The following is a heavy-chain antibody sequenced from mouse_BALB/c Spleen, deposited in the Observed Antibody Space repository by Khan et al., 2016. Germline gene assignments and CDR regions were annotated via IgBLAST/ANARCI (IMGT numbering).Heavy chain of an antibody. D-gene: IGHD2-2*01. V-gene: IGHV2-9*02. CDR3: ARGGYGYGYAMDY. Sequence: QVQLKESGPGLVAPSQSLSITCTVSGFSLTSYGVHWVRQPPGKGLEWLGVIWAGGSTNYNSALMSRLSISKDNSKSQVFLKMNSLQTDDTAMYYCARGGYGYGYAMDYWGQGTSVTVSS. J-gene: IGHJ4*01. CDR1: GFSLTSYG. CDR2: IWAGGST.